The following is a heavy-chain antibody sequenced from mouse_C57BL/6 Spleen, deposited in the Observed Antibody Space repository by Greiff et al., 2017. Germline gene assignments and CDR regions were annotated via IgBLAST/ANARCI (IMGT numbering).Heavy chain of an antibody. CDR3: ALTGSYWYFDV. CDR1: GFTIKDYY. Sequence: VQLKESGAELVKPGASVKLSCTASGFTIKDYYMHWVKQRTEQGLEWIGRIDPEDGDTKYAPKFQGKATITADTSSNTAYLQLSSLTSEDTAVXYCALTGSYWYFDVWGTGTTVTVSS. CDR2: IDPEDGDT. V-gene: IGHV14-2*01. D-gene: IGHD4-1*01. J-gene: IGHJ1*03.